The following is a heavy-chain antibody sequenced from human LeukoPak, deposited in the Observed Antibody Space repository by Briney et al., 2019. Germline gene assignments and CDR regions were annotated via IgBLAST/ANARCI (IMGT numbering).Heavy chain of an antibody. D-gene: IGHD3-3*01. V-gene: IGHV1-46*01. CDR1: GYTFTSYY. CDR3: ARDITPPYYDFWSGQTGGNDY. Sequence: ASVKVSCKASGYTFTSYYMHWVRQAPGQGLEWMGIINPSGGSTSYAQKFQGRVTMTRDTSTSTVYMELSSLRSEDTAVYYCARDITPPYYDFWSGQTGGNDYWGQGTLVTVSS. J-gene: IGHJ4*02. CDR2: INPSGGST.